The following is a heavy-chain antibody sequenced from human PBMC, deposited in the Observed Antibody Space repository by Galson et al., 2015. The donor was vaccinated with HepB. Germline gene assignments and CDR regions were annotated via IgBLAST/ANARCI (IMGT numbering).Heavy chain of an antibody. D-gene: IGHD6-19*01. CDR3: VRERSGWHDGFDI. J-gene: IGHJ3*02. V-gene: IGHV3-74*01. Sequence: SLRLSCAASGFTFISYWMHWVRLPPGKGLVWVSRINSGGTSTAYADSVKGRFTISRDNAKNTLYLQMDSLRVEDTAVYYCVRERSGWHDGFDIWGQGTMVTVSS. CDR1: GFTFISYW. CDR2: INSGGTST.